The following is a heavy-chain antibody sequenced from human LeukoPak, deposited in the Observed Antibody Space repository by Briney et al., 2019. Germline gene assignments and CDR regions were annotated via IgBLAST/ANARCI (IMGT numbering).Heavy chain of an antibody. CDR2: IHYSGTT. CDR3: ARDGAVSGYSFDY. Sequence: SETLSLTCSVSGYSISTGYFWVWIRQPPGKGPERIGNIHYSGTTYYNPSLNSRVAISVDTSKNQFSLNLRSVTAADTAIYYCARDGAVSGYSFDYWGQGILVAVSS. V-gene: IGHV4-38-2*02. D-gene: IGHD3-22*01. J-gene: IGHJ4*02. CDR1: GYSISTGYF.